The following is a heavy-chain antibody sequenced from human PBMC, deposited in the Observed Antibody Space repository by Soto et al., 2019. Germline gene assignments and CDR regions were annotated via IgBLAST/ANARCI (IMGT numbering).Heavy chain of an antibody. V-gene: IGHV3-30*18. D-gene: IGHD3-22*01. CDR1: GFTFSSYG. CDR2: ISYDGSNK. CDR3: AKDQDSSGYLFDY. J-gene: IGHJ4*02. Sequence: GGSLRLSCAASGFTFSSYGMHWVRQAPVKGLEWVAVISYDGSNKYYADSVKGRFTISRDNSKNTLYLQMNSLRAEDTAVYYCAKDQDSSGYLFDYWGQGTLVTVSS.